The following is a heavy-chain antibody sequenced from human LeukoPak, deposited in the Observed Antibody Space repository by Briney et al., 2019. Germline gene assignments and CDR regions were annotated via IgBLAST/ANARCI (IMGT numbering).Heavy chain of an antibody. CDR1: GGTFSSYA. Sequence: SVKVSCKASGGTFSSYAISWVRQAPGQGLEWMGGIIPIFGTANYAQKFQGRVTITADESTSTAYMELSSLRSEDTAVCYCARVRDGYNSWPYWGQGTLVTVSS. CDR3: ARVRDGYNSWPY. J-gene: IGHJ4*02. CDR2: IIPIFGTA. V-gene: IGHV1-69*13. D-gene: IGHD5-24*01.